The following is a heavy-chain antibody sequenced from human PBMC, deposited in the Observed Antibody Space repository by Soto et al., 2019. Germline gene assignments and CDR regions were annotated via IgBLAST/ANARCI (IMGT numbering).Heavy chain of an antibody. CDR2: INANSGDT. J-gene: IGHJ4*02. Sequence: ASVKVSCKASGYTFTGYYMHWVRQAPRQGLEWMGWINANSGDTNYAQKFQGRVTMTRDTSISTAYMELSRLTFDDTAVYYCARAKHSGYSGYSNDYWGQGTLVTVSS. D-gene: IGHD5-12*01. V-gene: IGHV1-2*02. CDR1: GYTFTGYY. CDR3: ARAKHSGYSGYSNDY.